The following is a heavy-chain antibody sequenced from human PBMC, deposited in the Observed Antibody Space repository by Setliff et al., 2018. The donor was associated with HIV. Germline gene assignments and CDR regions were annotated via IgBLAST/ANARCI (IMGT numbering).Heavy chain of an antibody. D-gene: IGHD3-9*01. CDR2: IYHSEST. CDR3: ARLGPSTDPRWLQYLDY. CDR1: GGSISSSNW. V-gene: IGHV4-4*02. J-gene: IGHJ4*01. Sequence: SETLSPTCTVSGGSISSSNWWSWVRQPPGKGLERNGEIYHSESTNYNPSIKSRVNISVDKSKNQFSLNLSSVTAADTAVYYCARLGPSTDPRWLQYLDYCCHGTLVTVSS.